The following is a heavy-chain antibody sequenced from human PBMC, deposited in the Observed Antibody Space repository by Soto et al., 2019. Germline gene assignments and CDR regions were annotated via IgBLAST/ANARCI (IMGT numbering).Heavy chain of an antibody. V-gene: IGHV3-30-3*01. J-gene: IGHJ4*02. D-gene: IGHD6-6*01. CDR2: ISYDGSNK. CDR3: ARATKYSSHAGDFDY. CDR1: GFTFSSYA. Sequence: GGSLRLSCAASGFTFSSYAMHWVRQAPGKGLEWVAVISYDGSNKYYADSVKGRFTISRDNAKNSLYLQMNSLRAEDTAVYYCARATKYSSHAGDFDYWGQGTLVTVSS.